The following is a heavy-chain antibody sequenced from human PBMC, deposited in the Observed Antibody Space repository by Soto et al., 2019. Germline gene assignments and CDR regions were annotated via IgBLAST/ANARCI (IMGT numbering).Heavy chain of an antibody. CDR2: FFIGGNT. D-gene: IGHD5-12*01. CDR3: ARYQGEADPSPWTEMATITGDYFDY. CDR1: GGSITGGSISSTTYY. J-gene: IGHJ4*02. V-gene: IGHV4-39*07. Sequence: SETLSLTCTVSGGSITGGSISSTTYYWGWMRQPPGKGLEWIARFFIGGNTYYNPSLKSRVTTSVDTSKNQFSLKLSSVTAADTAVYYCARYQGEADPSPWTEMATITGDYFDYWGQGTLVTVSS.